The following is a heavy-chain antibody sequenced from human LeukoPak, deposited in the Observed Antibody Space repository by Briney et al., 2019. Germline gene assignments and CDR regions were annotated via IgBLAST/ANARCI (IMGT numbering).Heavy chain of an antibody. D-gene: IGHD6-19*01. V-gene: IGHV4-39*01. CDR2: IYYSGST. J-gene: IGHJ4*02. CDR1: GGSISSSSYY. CDR3: ASAVAGSIDY. Sequence: SETLSLTCTVSGGSISSSSYYWGWIRQPPGKGLEWIGSIYYSGSTYYNPSLKSRVTKSVDTSKNQFSLKLSSVTAADTAVYYCASAVAGSIDYWGQGTLVTVSS.